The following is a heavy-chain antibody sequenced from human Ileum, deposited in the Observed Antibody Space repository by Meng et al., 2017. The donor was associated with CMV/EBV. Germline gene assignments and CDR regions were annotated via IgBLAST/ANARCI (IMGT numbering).Heavy chain of an antibody. CDR2: INPSGGST. CDR1: GYTFTDYY. Sequence: ASVKVSCKSSGYTFTDYYIHWVRQAPGQGLEWMGIINPSGGSTSYAQKFQGRVTMTRDTSTSTVYMELSSLRSEDTAVYYCARGRSRYSSSLGVYYWGQGTLVTVSS. V-gene: IGHV1-46*01. D-gene: IGHD6-6*01. J-gene: IGHJ4*02. CDR3: ARGRSRYSSSLGVYY.